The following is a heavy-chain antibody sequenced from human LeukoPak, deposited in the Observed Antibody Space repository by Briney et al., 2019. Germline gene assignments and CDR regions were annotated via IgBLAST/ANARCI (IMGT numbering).Heavy chain of an antibody. D-gene: IGHD3-10*01. J-gene: IGHJ4*02. Sequence: GGSLRLSRAASGFTFSSYGMHWVRQAPGKGLEWVAFIRYDGSNKYYADSVKGRFTISRDNSKNTLYLQMNSLRAEDTAVYYCAKDLTLQTYGSGSYPDPFDYWGQGTLVTVSS. CDR2: IRYDGSNK. CDR3: AKDLTLQTYGSGSYPDPFDY. CDR1: GFTFSSYG. V-gene: IGHV3-30*02.